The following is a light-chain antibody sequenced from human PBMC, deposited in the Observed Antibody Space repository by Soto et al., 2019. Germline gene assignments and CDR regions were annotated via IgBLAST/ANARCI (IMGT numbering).Light chain of an antibody. CDR2: GAS. Sequence: EIVLTQSPATLSLSPGERATLSCWASQSVSSSYLAWYQQKPGQAPRLLIYGASSRATGIPDRFGGSGSGTDFTLTISRLEPEDFAVYYCQQCGRAPITFGQGTRLEIK. J-gene: IGKJ5*01. CDR1: QSVSSSY. V-gene: IGKV3-20*01. CDR3: QQCGRAPIT.